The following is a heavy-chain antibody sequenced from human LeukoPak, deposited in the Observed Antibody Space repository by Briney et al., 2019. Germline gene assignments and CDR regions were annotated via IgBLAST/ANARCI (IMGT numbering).Heavy chain of an antibody. Sequence: GGSLRLSCAASGFTFSSYDMHWVRQGPGKGLEWVSAIGTAGDTCYPGSVKGRFTTSRENAKNSLYLQMNSLRVGDTAVYYCARGRGWGTFDIWGQGTMVTVSS. D-gene: IGHD3-10*01. CDR1: GFTFSSYD. J-gene: IGHJ3*02. CDR2: IGTAGDT. V-gene: IGHV3-13*04. CDR3: ARGRGWGTFDI.